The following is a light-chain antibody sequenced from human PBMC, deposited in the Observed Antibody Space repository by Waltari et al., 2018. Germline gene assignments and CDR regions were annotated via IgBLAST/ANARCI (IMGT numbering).Light chain of an antibody. Sequence: QAALTQPASLSGSPGQSITISCTGTSSDFGRYNLVSWYQQHPGKAPKLMIYEGSKRPSGVSNRFSGSKSGNTASLTISGLQAEDEADYYCCSYAGSSTWVFGGGTKLTVL. CDR3: CSYAGSSTWV. J-gene: IGLJ3*02. CDR2: EGS. CDR1: SSDFGRYNL. V-gene: IGLV2-23*01.